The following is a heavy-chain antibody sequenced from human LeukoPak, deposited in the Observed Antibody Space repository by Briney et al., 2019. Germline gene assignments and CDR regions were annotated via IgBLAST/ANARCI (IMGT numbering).Heavy chain of an antibody. V-gene: IGHV4-34*01. J-gene: IGHJ3*02. D-gene: IGHD3-22*01. CDR3: ARARNYYDSSDYYYEGDAFDI. CDR2: INHSGST. Sequence: SETLSLTCAVYGGSFSGYYWSWIRQPPGKGLEWIGEINHSGSTNYNPSLKSRVTISVDMSKNQFSLKLSSVTAADTAVYFCARARNYYDSSDYYYEGDAFDIWGQGTMVTVSS. CDR1: GGSFSGYY.